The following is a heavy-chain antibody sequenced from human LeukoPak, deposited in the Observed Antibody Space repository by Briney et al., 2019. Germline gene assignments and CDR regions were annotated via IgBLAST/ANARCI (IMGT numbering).Heavy chain of an antibody. CDR1: GFTFSNAW. CDR3: TTEIDYSSGWYINYYYYGMDV. Sequence: GGSLRLSCAASGFTFSNAWMNWVRQAPGKGLEWVGRIKSKTDGGTTDYAAPVKGRFTISRDDSKNTLYLQMNSLKTEDTAVYYCTTEIDYSSGWYINYYYYGMDVWGQGTTVTVPS. J-gene: IGHJ6*02. CDR2: IKSKTDGGTT. V-gene: IGHV3-15*07. D-gene: IGHD6-19*01.